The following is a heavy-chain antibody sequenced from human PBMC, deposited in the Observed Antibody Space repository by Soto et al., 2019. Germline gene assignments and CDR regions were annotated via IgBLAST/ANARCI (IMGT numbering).Heavy chain of an antibody. D-gene: IGHD1-7*01. V-gene: IGHV3-23*01. CDR1: GFTFSSYG. J-gene: IGHJ4*02. CDR3: AKDRNYPRDQFHY. CDR2: ISANGQGI. Sequence: GGSLRLSCAASGFTFSSYGMHWVRQAPGKGLEWVSAISANGQGIYYADSVRGRFTISRDNSKNTIFLHMDSLRAEDTAVYYCAKDRNYPRDQFHYWGQGTLVTVSS.